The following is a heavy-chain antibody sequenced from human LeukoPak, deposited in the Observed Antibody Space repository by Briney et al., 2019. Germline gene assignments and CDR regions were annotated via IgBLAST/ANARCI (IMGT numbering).Heavy chain of an antibody. J-gene: IGHJ4*02. D-gene: IGHD5-12*01. CDR3: TRGARGGGYEAFDF. V-gene: IGHV1-2*02. Sequence: ASVKVSCKASGYIFTGYYMHWVRQAPGQGLEWMAWINPNSGGTDYADRFQGRVTVTRDTSISTGYMELTRLRSDDTAVYYCTRGARGGGYEAFDFWGQGTLVTVSS. CDR1: GYIFTGYY. CDR2: INPNSGGT.